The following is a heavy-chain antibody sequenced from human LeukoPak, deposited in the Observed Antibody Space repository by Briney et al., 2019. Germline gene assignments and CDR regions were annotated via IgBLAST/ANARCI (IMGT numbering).Heavy chain of an antibody. CDR3: ARGYRSKYYYDSSTYSDY. V-gene: IGHV3-48*03. CDR2: ISSRADTI. D-gene: IGHD3-22*01. J-gene: IGHJ4*02. CDR1: GFTFSAYE. Sequence: SGGSLRLSCAASGFTFSAYEMNWVRQAPGKGLEWVSYISSRADTIYYADSVKGRFTISRDSAKNSLYLQMNSLRAEDTAVCYCARGYRSKYYYDSSTYSDYWGQGTLVTVSS.